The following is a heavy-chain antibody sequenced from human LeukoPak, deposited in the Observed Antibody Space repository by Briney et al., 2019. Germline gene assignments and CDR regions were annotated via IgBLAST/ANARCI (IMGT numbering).Heavy chain of an antibody. CDR3: ARAVSAYYYGMDV. CDR2: IYHSGST. J-gene: IGHJ6*02. CDR1: GGSISSGGYS. V-gene: IGHV4-30-2*01. Sequence: PSQTLSLTCAVSGGSISSGGYSWSWIRQPPGKGLEWIGYIYHSGSTYYNPSLKSRVTMSVDTPKNQFSLKLSSVTAADTAVYYCARAVSAYYYGMDVWGQGTTVTVSS.